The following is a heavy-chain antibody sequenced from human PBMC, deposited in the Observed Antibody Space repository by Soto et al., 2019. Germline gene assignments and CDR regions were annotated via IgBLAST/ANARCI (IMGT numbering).Heavy chain of an antibody. V-gene: IGHV1-18*01. CDR3: ARDPPPPDY. CDR1: GYTVASYA. Sequence: DSVKVSCRASGYTVASYAISWMRQAPGQGLEWMGWISAYNGNTNYAQKLQGRVTMTTDTSTSTAYMELRSLRSDDTAVYYCARDPPPPDYWGQGTLVTVS. J-gene: IGHJ4*02. CDR2: ISAYNGNT.